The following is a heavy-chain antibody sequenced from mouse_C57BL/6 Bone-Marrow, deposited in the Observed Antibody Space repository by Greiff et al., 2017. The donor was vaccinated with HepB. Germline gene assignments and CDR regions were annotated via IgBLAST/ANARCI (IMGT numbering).Heavy chain of an antibody. V-gene: IGHV1-55*01. CDR2: IYPGSGST. CDR3: ARRDYGNYVFWFAY. J-gene: IGHJ3*01. Sequence: QVQLKQPGAELVKPGASVKMSCKASGYTFTSYWITWVKQRPGQGLEWIGDIYPGSGSTNYNEKFKSKATLTVDTSSSTAYMQLSSLTSEDSAVYYCARRDYGNYVFWFAYWGQGTLVTVSA. D-gene: IGHD2-1*01. CDR1: GYTFTSYW.